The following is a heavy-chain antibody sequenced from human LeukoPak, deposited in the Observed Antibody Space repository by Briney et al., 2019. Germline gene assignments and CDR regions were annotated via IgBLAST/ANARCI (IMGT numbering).Heavy chain of an antibody. D-gene: IGHD2-15*01. V-gene: IGHV1-18*01. Sequence: ASVKVSCKASGYTFTSYGISWVRQAPGQGLEWMGWISVYNGNTNYAQKLQGRVTMTTDTSTSTAYMELRSLRSDDTAVYYCARSVVVVAATGGDGSGRDWGQGTLVTVSS. CDR1: GYTFTSYG. CDR3: ARSVVVVAATGGDGSGRD. J-gene: IGHJ4*02. CDR2: ISVYNGNT.